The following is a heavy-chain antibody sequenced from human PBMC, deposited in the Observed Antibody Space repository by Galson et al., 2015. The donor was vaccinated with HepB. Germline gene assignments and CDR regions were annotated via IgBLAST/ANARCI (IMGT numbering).Heavy chain of an antibody. CDR1: GFTFSNYN. Sequence: SLRLSCAASGFTFSNYNMNWVRQAPGKGLVWVSSISSGSTYIYYADSVKGRFTTSRDNAKNSLYLQMNSLRTDDTAVYYCARVGSGWLPENYWGQGTLVTVSS. CDR3: ARVGSGWLPENY. V-gene: IGHV3-21*01. D-gene: IGHD6-19*01. J-gene: IGHJ4*02. CDR2: ISSGSTYI.